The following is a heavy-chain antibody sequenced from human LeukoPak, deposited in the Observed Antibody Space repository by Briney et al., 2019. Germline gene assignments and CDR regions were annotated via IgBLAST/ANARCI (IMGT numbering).Heavy chain of an antibody. J-gene: IGHJ5*02. CDR3: ARELYYGSGSRHNWFDP. D-gene: IGHD3-10*01. Sequence: ASVKVSCKASGGTFSSYAISWVRQAPGQGLEWMGGIIPIFGTANYAQKFQGRVTITADESTSTAYRELSSLRSEDTAVYYCARELYYGSGSRHNWFDPWGQGTLVTVSS. V-gene: IGHV1-69*01. CDR1: GGTFSSYA. CDR2: IIPIFGTA.